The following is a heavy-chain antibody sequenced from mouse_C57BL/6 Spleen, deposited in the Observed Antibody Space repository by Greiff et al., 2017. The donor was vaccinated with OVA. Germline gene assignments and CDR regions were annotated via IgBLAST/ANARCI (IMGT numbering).Heavy chain of an antibody. CDR3: AKDGYDTWFAY. CDR1: GYTFTSYT. CDR2: INPSSGYT. J-gene: IGHJ3*01. D-gene: IGHD2-2*01. Sequence: QVHVKQSGAELARPGASVKMSCKASGYTFTSYTMHWVKQRPGQGLEWIGYINPSSGYTKYNQKFKDKATLTADKSSSTAYMQLSSLTSEDSAVYYCAKDGYDTWFAYWGQGTLVTVSA. V-gene: IGHV1-4*01.